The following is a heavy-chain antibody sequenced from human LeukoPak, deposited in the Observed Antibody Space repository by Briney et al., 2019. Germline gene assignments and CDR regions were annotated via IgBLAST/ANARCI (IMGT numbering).Heavy chain of an antibody. CDR2: KRYDGSNK. CDR3: AKAPVTTCRGAFCYPFDY. J-gene: IGHJ4*02. D-gene: IGHD2-15*01. CDR1: VFTFSSYG. Sequence: GGSLRLSCAASVFTFSSYGMHWVRQAAGKGLEWVSFKRYDGSNKYYADSVKGRFTISRDSSKNTLFLQMNRLRPEDAAVYYCAKAPVTTCRGAFCYPFDYWGLGTLVTVSS. V-gene: IGHV3-30*02.